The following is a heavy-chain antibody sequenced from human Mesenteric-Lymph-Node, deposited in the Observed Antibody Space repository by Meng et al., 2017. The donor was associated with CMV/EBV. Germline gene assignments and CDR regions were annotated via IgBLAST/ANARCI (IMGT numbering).Heavy chain of an antibody. Sequence: SETLSLTCTVSGGSISSYSWSWIRQPPGKGLEWLGYVYYSGSTNYNPSLKSRVTISVDTSKNQFSLKLSSVTAADTAVYYCARYGGYDFWSGYYSPYYFDCWGQGTLVTVSS. CDR3: ARYGGYDFWSGYYSPYYFDC. CDR1: GGSISSYS. D-gene: IGHD3-3*01. J-gene: IGHJ4*02. CDR2: VYYSGST. V-gene: IGHV4-59*01.